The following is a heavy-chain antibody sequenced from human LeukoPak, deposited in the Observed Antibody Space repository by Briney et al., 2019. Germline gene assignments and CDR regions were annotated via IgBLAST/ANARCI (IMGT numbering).Heavy chain of an antibody. CDR3: VSPRGFSYGYFDY. D-gene: IGHD5-18*01. Sequence: PSETLSLTCTVSGGSISSSSAYWGWIRQPPGKGLESVGSIYYGKNTYYNPALNRRATISADTSKNQFSMTLGSLRATDTAVYYSVSPRGFSYGYFDYWGQGTLVTVSS. J-gene: IGHJ4*02. CDR1: GGSISSSSAY. CDR2: IYYGKNT. V-gene: IGHV4-39*01.